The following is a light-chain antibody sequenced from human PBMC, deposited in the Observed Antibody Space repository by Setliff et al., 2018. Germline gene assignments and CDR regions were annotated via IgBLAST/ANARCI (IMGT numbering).Light chain of an antibody. V-gene: IGLV1-44*01. J-gene: IGLJ1*01. CDR2: SNN. CDR3: AAWDDSLNGHV. CDR1: SSNIGTNT. Sequence: QSMLTQPPSASGTPGQRVTISCSGSSSNIGTNTVNWYQQLPGTAPKLLIYSNNQRPSGVPDRFSGSESGTSASLAISGLQSEDEADYYCAAWDDSLNGHVFGTGTKVTVL.